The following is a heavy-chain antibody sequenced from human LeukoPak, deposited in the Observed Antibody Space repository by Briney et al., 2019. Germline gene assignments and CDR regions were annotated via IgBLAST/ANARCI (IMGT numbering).Heavy chain of an antibody. J-gene: IGHJ4*02. CDR1: GFTFSSYG. Sequence: GGSLRLSCAASGFTFSSYGMHWVRQVPGKGLEWVAIIWYDGSNKYYADSVKGRFTISRDNSKNTLYLQMNSLRAEDTAVYYCAKEWEAYCGGDCYPPLDYWGQGTLVTVSS. V-gene: IGHV3-33*06. CDR2: IWYDGSNK. D-gene: IGHD2-21*02. CDR3: AKEWEAYCGGDCYPPLDY.